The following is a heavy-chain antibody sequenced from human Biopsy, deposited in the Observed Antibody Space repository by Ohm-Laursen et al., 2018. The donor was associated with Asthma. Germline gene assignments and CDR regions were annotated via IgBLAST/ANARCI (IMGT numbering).Heavy chain of an antibody. J-gene: IGHJ6*02. V-gene: IGHV1-18*01. D-gene: IGHD2-21*01. CDR3: ARAVDCSRYYGIDV. Sequence: PSVKVSCKTSGYTFNSAGITWVRQAPGQGLEWMGWISVYNGNTKVAQKLQDRVTMITDTSTSTAYMELRSLRSDDTAVYFCARAVDCSRYYGIDVWGQGTTVTVS. CDR2: ISVYNGNT. CDR1: GYTFNSAG.